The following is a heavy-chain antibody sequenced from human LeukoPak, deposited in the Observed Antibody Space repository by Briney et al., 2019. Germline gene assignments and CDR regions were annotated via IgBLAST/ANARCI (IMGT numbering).Heavy chain of an antibody. CDR1: GYTFTSYY. D-gene: IGHD5-18*01. V-gene: IGHV1-46*01. Sequence: GASVKVSCKASGYTFTSYYMHWVRQAPGQGLEWMRIINPSGGSTSYAQKFQGRVTVTRDMSTSTVYMELSSLRSEDTAVYYCAEQGVDTNAFDIWGQGTMVTVSS. CDR2: INPSGGST. J-gene: IGHJ3*02. CDR3: AEQGVDTNAFDI.